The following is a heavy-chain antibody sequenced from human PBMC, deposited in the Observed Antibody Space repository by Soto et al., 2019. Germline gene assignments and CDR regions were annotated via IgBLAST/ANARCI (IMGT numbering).Heavy chain of an antibody. J-gene: IGHJ6*02. Sequence: GESLTISCEGSGYSFTSYWISWVRQMPGKGLEWMGRIDPSDSYTNYSPSFQGHVTISADKSISTAYLQWSSLKASDTAMYYCARHLGRYYYCSGSTTPGPYYGTDVRGQGTTVTVSS. CDR1: GYSFTSYW. V-gene: IGHV5-10-1*01. CDR3: ARHLGRYYYCSGSTTPGPYYGTDV. CDR2: IDPSDSYT. D-gene: IGHD3-10*01.